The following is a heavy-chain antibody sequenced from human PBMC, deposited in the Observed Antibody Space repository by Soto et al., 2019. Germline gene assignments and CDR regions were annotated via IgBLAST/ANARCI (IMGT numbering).Heavy chain of an antibody. CDR2: ISAYNGNT. CDR1: GYTFTSYG. Sequence: RASVKVSCKASGYTFTSYGISWVRQAPGQGLEWMGWISAYNGNTNYAQKLQGRVTMTTDTSTSTAYMELRSLRSDDTAVYYCARDAFTSFMTTVTGDAFDIWGQGTMVTVSS. V-gene: IGHV1-18*01. J-gene: IGHJ3*02. CDR3: ARDAFTSFMTTVTGDAFDI. D-gene: IGHD4-17*01.